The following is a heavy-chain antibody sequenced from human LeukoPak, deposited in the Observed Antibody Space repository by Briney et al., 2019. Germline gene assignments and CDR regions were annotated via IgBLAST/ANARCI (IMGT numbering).Heavy chain of an antibody. CDR2: IIPIFGTA. V-gene: IGHV1-69*06. CDR1: GGTFSSYA. Sequence: SVKVSCKASGGTFSSYAISWVRQAPGQGLEWMGGIIPIFGTANYAQKFQGRVTITADKSTSTAYMELSSLRSEDTAVYYCAGAGTTGTTYYGMDVWGKGTTVTVSS. J-gene: IGHJ6*04. CDR3: AGAGTTGTTYYGMDV. D-gene: IGHD1-1*01.